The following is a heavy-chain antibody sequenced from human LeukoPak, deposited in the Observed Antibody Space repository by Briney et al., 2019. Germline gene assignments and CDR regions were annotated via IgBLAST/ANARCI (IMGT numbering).Heavy chain of an antibody. V-gene: IGHV4-59*08. Sequence: SETLSLTCTVSGGSISSYYWSWIRQPPGKGLEWIGYIYYSGSTDYKSSLKSRVTISVDTSKNQFSLKLSSVTAADTAVYYCARGAFGIAVAGLFDYWGQGTLVTVSS. CDR1: GGSISSYY. CDR3: ARGAFGIAVAGLFDY. D-gene: IGHD6-19*01. CDR2: IYYSGST. J-gene: IGHJ4*02.